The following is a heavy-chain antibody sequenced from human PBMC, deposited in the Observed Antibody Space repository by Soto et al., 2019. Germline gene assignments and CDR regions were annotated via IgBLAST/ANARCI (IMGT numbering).Heavy chain of an antibody. CDR1: GGTFSSYT. Sequence: QVQLVQSGAEVKKPGSSVKVSCKASGGTFSSYTISWVRQAPGQGLEWMGRIIPILGIANYAQKFQGRVTIPADKSTSTAYMELSSLRSEDTAVYYCARDPVVVGQYYYGMDVWGQGTTVTVSS. CDR2: IIPILGIA. V-gene: IGHV1-69*08. J-gene: IGHJ6*02. CDR3: ARDPVVVGQYYYGMDV. D-gene: IGHD2-15*01.